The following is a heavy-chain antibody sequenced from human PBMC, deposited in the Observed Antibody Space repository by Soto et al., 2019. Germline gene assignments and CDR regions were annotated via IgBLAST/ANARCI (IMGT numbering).Heavy chain of an antibody. J-gene: IGHJ4*02. CDR3: AKEWSDARTREKCGLVDY. CDR2: IRASGTST. CDR1: GFTFSSYA. D-gene: IGHD2-8*01. V-gene: IGHV3-23*01. Sequence: EVQLLESGGGLVQPGGSLRLSCEASGFTFSSYAMAWVRQAPGKGLEWVSTIRASGTSTYYADSVEGRFSISRDNSKNTLYLQMNSLRAEDTAVYYCAKEWSDARTREKCGLVDYWGQGALVTVSS.